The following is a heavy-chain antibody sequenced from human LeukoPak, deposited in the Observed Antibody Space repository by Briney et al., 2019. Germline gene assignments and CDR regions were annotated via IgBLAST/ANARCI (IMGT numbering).Heavy chain of an antibody. CDR2: IYYSGST. Sequence: SETLSPTCTVSGGSISSGGYYWSWIRQHPGKGLEWIGYIYYSGSTYYNPSLKSRVTISVDTSKNQLSLKLSSVTAADTAVYYCAREGPGSTTFDPWGQGTLVTVSS. V-gene: IGHV4-31*03. J-gene: IGHJ5*02. CDR1: GGSISSGGYY. CDR3: AREGPGSTTFDP. D-gene: IGHD2/OR15-2a*01.